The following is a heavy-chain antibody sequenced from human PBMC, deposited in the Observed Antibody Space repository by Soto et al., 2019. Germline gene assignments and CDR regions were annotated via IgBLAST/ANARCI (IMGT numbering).Heavy chain of an antibody. CDR2: ISYDGSNK. J-gene: IGHJ4*02. CDR1: GFTFSSYA. D-gene: IGHD2-8*01. V-gene: IGHV3-30-3*01. CDR3: ARAPYCTNGVCAHRGSAFDY. Sequence: QVQLVESGGGVVQPGRSLRLSCAASGFTFSSYAMHWVRQAPGKGLEWVAVISYDGSNKYYADSVKGRFTISRDNSKNTLYLQMNSLRAEDTAVYYCARAPYCTNGVCAHRGSAFDYWGQGTLVTVSS.